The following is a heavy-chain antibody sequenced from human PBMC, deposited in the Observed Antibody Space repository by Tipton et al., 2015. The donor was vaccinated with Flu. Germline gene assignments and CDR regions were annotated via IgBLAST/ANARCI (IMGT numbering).Heavy chain of an antibody. V-gene: IGHV4-39*07. Sequence: GLVKPSETLSLTCTVSGGSISSTYYWGWIHQPPGKGLEWIGSIFYSGSFSGGSTYYNPSLKSRVTISVDTSKNQFSLKLSSVTAADTAIYYCARDSPYDSSGYYSDYWGQGTQVTVSS. CDR2: IFYSGSFSGGST. J-gene: IGHJ4*02. CDR1: GGSISSTYY. CDR3: ARDSPYDSSGYYSDY. D-gene: IGHD3-22*01.